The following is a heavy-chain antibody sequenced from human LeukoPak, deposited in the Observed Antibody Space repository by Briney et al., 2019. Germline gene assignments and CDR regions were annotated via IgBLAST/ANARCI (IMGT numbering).Heavy chain of an antibody. D-gene: IGHD7-27*01. CDR2: MPYGGQNE. CDR1: GLTFSGYD. J-gene: IGHJ5*02. Sequence: GGSLRLSCAASGLTFSGYDMHWVRQAPGKGPEWVAVMPYGGQNERYADSVKGRFTVSRDNPKNTVYLEMNSLRLEDTAVYYCVKAKQTLTGGNFEHRALDPWGQGTLVTVS. V-gene: IGHV3-30*18. CDR3: VKAKQTLTGGNFEHRALDP.